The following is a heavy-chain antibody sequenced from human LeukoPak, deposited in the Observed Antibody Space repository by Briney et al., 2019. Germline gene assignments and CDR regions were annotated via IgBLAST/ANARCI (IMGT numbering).Heavy chain of an antibody. D-gene: IGHD3-10*01. CDR2: ISTQNDDT. CDR3: ARDTGITMVRGELAL. V-gene: IGHV1-2*02. J-gene: IGHJ2*01. CDR1: GYNFFLYG. Sequence: ASVKVSCKASGYNFFLYGLTWVRQAPGQGLEWVGWISTQNDDTNYAQKFQGRVTMTRDTSISTAYMELSRLRSDDTAVYYCARDTGITMVRGELALWGRGTLVTVSS.